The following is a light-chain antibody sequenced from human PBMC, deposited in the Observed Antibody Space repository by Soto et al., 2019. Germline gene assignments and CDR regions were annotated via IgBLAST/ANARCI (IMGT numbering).Light chain of an antibody. Sequence: QSALTQPASVSGSPGQSITISCTGTSSDVGAYNYVSWYQQHPGKAPKLMIYEVSYRPSGVSNRFSGSKSGDTASLTISSLQAEYAADYYCSSYTTSSTLGVVFGGGTKLTVL. CDR1: SSDVGAYNY. V-gene: IGLV2-14*01. CDR2: EVS. CDR3: SSYTTSSTLGVV. J-gene: IGLJ2*01.